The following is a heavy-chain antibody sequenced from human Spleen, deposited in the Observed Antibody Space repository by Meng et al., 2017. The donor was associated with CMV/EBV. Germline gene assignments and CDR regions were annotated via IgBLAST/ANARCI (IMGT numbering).Heavy chain of an antibody. D-gene: IGHD4-23*01. J-gene: IGHJ3*01. CDR3: AIAGGNLGAFDV. CDR2: IYPGGSDT. V-gene: IGHV5-51*01. CDR1: GYPFTKYL. Sequence: CEASGYPFTKYLIGWVRQIPGKGLDWMGIIYPGGSDTRYSPSFQGRVTISADKAIDTAYLQWSSLRASDTAMYYCAIAGGNLGAFDVWGQGTMVTVSS.